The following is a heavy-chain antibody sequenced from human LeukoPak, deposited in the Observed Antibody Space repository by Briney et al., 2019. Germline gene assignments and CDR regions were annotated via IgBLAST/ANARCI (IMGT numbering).Heavy chain of an antibody. CDR1: GGSFSGYY. J-gene: IGHJ4*02. CDR3: ARALTMPTH. CDR2: INHSGST. D-gene: IGHD2-2*01. Sequence: PSETLSLTCAVYGGSFSGYYWSWIRQPPGKGLEWIEEINHSGSTNYNPSLKSRVTISVDTSKNQFSLKLSSVTAADTAVYYCARALTMPTHWGQGTLVTVSS. V-gene: IGHV4-34*01.